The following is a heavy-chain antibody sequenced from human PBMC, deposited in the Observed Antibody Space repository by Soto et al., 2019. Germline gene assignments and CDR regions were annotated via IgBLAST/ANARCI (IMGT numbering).Heavy chain of an antibody. V-gene: IGHV1-18*01. CDR1: GYTFTSYG. J-gene: IGHJ4*02. CDR3: ARAIAVAGTGGFDY. CDR2: ISAYNGNT. Sequence: ASVKVSCKASGYTFTSYGISWVRQAPGQGLEWMGWISAYNGNTNYAQKLQGRVTMTTDTSTSTAYMELRSLRSDDTAVYYCARAIAVAGTGGFDYWGQGTLVTVSS. D-gene: IGHD6-19*01.